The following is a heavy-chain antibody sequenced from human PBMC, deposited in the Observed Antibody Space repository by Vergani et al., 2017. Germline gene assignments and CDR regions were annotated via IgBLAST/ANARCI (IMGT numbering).Heavy chain of an antibody. CDR1: GYTFTSYA. D-gene: IGHD6-13*01. J-gene: IGHJ3*02. V-gene: IGHV1-3*04. CDR2: INTGNGNT. Sequence: QVQLVQSGAEVKKPGASVKVSCKASGYTFTSYAMHWVRQAPGQRLEWMGWINTGNGNTKYSQKFQGRVTITRDTSASTAYMELSSLRSEDTAVYYCAKDETNIAAPGRWLAGAFDIWGQGTMVTVSS. CDR3: AKDETNIAAPGRWLAGAFDI.